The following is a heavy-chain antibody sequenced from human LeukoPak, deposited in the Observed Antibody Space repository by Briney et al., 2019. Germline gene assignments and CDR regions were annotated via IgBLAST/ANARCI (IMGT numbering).Heavy chain of an antibody. Sequence: ASVKVSCKGSEYIFTGYYMHWVRQAPGQGLEWMGWINLNSGDTNYAQKLQGRVTMTTDTSTSTAYMELRSLRSDDTAVYYCVLVTSSSWSGAFDYWGQGTLVTVSS. V-gene: IGHV1-2*02. CDR3: VLVTSSSWSGAFDY. D-gene: IGHD6-13*01. CDR2: INLNSGDT. CDR1: EYIFTGYY. J-gene: IGHJ4*02.